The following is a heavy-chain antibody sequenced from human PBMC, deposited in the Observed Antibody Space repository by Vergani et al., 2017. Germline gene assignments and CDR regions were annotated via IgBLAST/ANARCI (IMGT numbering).Heavy chain of an antibody. D-gene: IGHD2-2*01. J-gene: IGHJ6*03. Sequence: QVQLVQSGAEVKKPGSSVKVSCKASGGPFKNSAFSWVRQVPGQGLEWMGGIIPIFGTANYAQKFQGRVTITADESTSTAYMELSSLRSEDTAVYYCAKGPRDCSSTSCYSRWSYYYYMDVWGKGTTVTVSS. CDR1: GGPFKNSA. V-gene: IGHV1-69*13. CDR3: AKGPRDCSSTSCYSRWSYYYYMDV. CDR2: IIPIFGTA.